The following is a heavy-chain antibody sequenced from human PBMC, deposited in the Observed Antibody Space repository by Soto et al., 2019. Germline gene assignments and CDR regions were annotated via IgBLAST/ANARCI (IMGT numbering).Heavy chain of an antibody. CDR1: GFTFSSYA. D-gene: IGHD6-13*01. J-gene: IGHJ6*02. V-gene: IGHV3-30-3*01. CDR2: ISYDGSNK. CDR3: ARDFSYSSSWWGGYYYYGMDV. Sequence: PGGSLRLCCAASGFTFSSYAMHGVRQAPGKGLEWVAVISYDGSNKYYADSVKGRFTISRDNSKNTLYLQMNSLRAEDTAVYYCARDFSYSSSWWGGYYYYGMDVWGQGTTVTVSS.